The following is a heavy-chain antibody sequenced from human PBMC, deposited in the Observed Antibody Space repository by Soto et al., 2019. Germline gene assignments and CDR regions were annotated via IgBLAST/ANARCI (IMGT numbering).Heavy chain of an antibody. J-gene: IGHJ6*02. CDR3: ARDPAIYSGKFDYGLDV. D-gene: IGHD4-4*01. Sequence: EVQLLESGGGLVQPGGSLRLSCAASEFTFTSYAMSWVRQATGKGLEWVSGISGSDGSTYYADSVKGRFTISRDNSKNSLYLQMNSLRAEDTAVYFCARDPAIYSGKFDYGLDVWGRGTTVTVSS. CDR1: EFTFTSYA. CDR2: ISGSDGST. V-gene: IGHV3-23*01.